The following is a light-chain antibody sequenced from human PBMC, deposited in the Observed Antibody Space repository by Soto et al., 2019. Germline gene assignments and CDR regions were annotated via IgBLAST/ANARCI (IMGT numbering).Light chain of an antibody. CDR3: QQYGDPPYT. Sequence: EIVLTQSPGTLSLSPGERATLSCRASQSVTNNYIAWYQQKPGQAPRLLLYVVSNRATGVPDRFGGNGSGTDFTLTISRLEPEDFAVYYCQQYGDPPYTFGQGTKLEIK. CDR1: QSVTNNY. V-gene: IGKV3-20*01. J-gene: IGKJ2*01. CDR2: VVS.